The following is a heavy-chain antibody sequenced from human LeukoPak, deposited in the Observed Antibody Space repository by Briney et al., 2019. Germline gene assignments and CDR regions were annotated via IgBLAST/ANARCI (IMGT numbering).Heavy chain of an antibody. J-gene: IGHJ3*02. CDR2: IYYSGST. D-gene: IGHD2-15*01. CDR1: GGSISSYY. V-gene: IGHV4-59*01. CDR3: ARDPRCSGGSCYAADAFDI. Sequence: SETPSLTCTVSGGSISSYYWSWIRQPPGKGLEWIGYIYYSGSTNYNPSLKSRVTISVDTSKNQFSLKLSSVTAADTAVYYCARDPRCSGGSCYAADAFDIWGQGTMVTVSS.